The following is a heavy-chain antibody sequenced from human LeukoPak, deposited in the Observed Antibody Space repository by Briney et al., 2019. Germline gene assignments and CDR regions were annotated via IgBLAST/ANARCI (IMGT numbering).Heavy chain of an antibody. V-gene: IGHV6-1*01. J-gene: IGHJ4*02. D-gene: IGHD2-15*01. CDR1: GDSVSTNNAA. CDR3: AREGGGSSTNYFFDF. CDR2: TYYRSKWYS. Sequence: SQTLSLTCAISGDSVSTNNAAWIWIRQSPSRGLEWLGRTYYRSKWYSDYALSVKSRITINPDTSKNQFCLQLNSVTPEDTAVYYCAREGGGSSTNYFFDFWGQGTLVTVSS.